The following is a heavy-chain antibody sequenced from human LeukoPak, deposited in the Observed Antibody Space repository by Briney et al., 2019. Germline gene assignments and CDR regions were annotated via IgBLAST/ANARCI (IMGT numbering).Heavy chain of an antibody. Sequence: PGGSLRLSCAASGFTFSTYSMNWVRQVPGKGLEWVSSISGSSIYIYYADSVKGRFTISRDNAKNSLYLQMNSLRAEDTAVYYCARDPPYYDSSGYYYDYWGQGTLVTVSS. J-gene: IGHJ4*02. CDR2: ISGSSIYI. D-gene: IGHD3-22*01. CDR1: GFTFSTYS. CDR3: ARDPPYYDSSGYYYDY. V-gene: IGHV3-21*01.